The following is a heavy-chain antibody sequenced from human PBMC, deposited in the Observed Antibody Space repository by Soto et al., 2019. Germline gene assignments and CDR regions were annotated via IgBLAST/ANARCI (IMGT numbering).Heavy chain of an antibody. J-gene: IGHJ6*02. Sequence: SETLSLTCTVSGGSISSYYWSWIRQPAGKGLEWIGRIYTSGSTNYNPSLKSRVTMSVDTSKNQFSLKLSSVTAADTAVYYCARDSRVVVVPAAIQATPYYYYGMDVWGQGTTVTVS. D-gene: IGHD2-2*02. V-gene: IGHV4-4*07. CDR3: ARDSRVVVVPAAIQATPYYYYGMDV. CDR2: IYTSGST. CDR1: GGSISSYY.